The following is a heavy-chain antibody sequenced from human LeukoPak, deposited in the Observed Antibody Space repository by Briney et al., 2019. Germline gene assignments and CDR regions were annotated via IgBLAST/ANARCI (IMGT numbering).Heavy chain of an antibody. CDR1: GGSFSGYY. J-gene: IGHJ5*02. Sequence: SETLSLTCAVYGGSFSGYYWSWIRQPPGKGLEWIGEINHSGSTNYNPSLKSRVTISVDTSKNQFSLKLSSVTAADTAVYYCARGSAYYYGSRRFDPWGQGALVTVSS. V-gene: IGHV4-34*01. CDR2: INHSGST. D-gene: IGHD3-10*01. CDR3: ARGSAYYYGSRRFDP.